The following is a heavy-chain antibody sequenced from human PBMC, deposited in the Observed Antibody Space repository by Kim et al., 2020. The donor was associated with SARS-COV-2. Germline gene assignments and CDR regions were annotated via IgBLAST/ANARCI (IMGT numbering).Heavy chain of an antibody. CDR3: ARDSSGWSGGVDY. CDR1: GGSISSGGYY. D-gene: IGHD6-19*01. CDR2: IYYSGST. J-gene: IGHJ4*02. Sequence: SETLSLTCTVSGGSISSGGYYWSWIRQHPGKGLEWIGYIYYSGSTYYNPSLKSRVTISVDTSKNQFSLKLSSVTAADTAVYYCARDSSGWSGGVDYWGQGTLVTVSS. V-gene: IGHV4-31*03.